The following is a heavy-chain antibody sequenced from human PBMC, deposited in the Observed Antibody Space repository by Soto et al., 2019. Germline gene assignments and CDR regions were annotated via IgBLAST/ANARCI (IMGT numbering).Heavy chain of an antibody. V-gene: IGHV4-59*08. J-gene: IGHJ4*02. CDR3: ARRYGGPLDY. CDR1: GGSISSYY. Sequence: QVQLQESGPGLVKPSETLSLTCTVSGGSISSYYWSWIRQPPGKGLEWIGYIYYSGSTNYNPSLMSRVTISVDTSKTQFSLKLSAVTAADTAVYYCARRYGGPLDYWGQGTLVTVSS. D-gene: IGHD4-17*01. CDR2: IYYSGST.